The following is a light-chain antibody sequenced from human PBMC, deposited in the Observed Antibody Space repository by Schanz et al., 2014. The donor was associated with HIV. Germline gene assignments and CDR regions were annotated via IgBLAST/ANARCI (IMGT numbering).Light chain of an antibody. Sequence: QSALTQPPSASGSPGQSVTISCTGTSSDVGGYNHLSWYQQHPGKAPQLMIYEVIKRPSGVPDRFSGAKSGNTASLTISGLQAEDEADYYCCSYAGSSTLLFGGGTKLTVL. CDR1: SSDVGGYNH. CDR2: EVI. J-gene: IGLJ3*02. V-gene: IGLV2-8*01. CDR3: CSYAGSSTLL.